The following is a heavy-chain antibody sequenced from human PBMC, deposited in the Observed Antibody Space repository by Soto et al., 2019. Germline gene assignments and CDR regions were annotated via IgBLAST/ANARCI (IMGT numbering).Heavy chain of an antibody. D-gene: IGHD4-17*01. CDR1: GFTFNTYG. V-gene: IGHV3-30*18. Sequence: GGSLRLSCAASGFTFNTYGIHWVRQAPGKGLEWVALISYDGNDKYYADSVKGRFTISRDNSKNTLYLQMNSLRAEDTAVYNCAKDLRPKSYYYGLDVWGQGTTVTVSS. CDR2: ISYDGNDK. J-gene: IGHJ6*02. CDR3: AKDLRPKSYYYGLDV.